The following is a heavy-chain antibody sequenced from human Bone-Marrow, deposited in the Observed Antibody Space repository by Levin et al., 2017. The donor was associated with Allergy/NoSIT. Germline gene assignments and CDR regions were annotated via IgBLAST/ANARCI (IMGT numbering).Heavy chain of an antibody. CDR2: FDPDDSDT. CDR1: GYIFTNYW. Sequence: HGESLKISCKGSGYIFTNYWIGWVRQMPGKGLEWMGIFDPDDSDTKYSPSFQGQVTISVDNSITTAYLQWNSLRASDTAIYYCARQPGIFPTGEVIDYWGQGTLVTVSS. CDR3: ARQPGIFPTGEVIDY. V-gene: IGHV5-51*01. J-gene: IGHJ4*02. D-gene: IGHD2-8*02.